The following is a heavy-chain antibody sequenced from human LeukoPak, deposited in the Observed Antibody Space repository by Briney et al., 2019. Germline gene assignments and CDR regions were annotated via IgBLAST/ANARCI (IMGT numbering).Heavy chain of an antibody. D-gene: IGHD6-13*01. V-gene: IGHV3-9*01. Sequence: PGGSLRLSCAASGFTFEDSAMHWLRLVPGKGLEWVARIDWNGGGIGYADSVKGRFTISRDNAKNSLYLQLNSLRPEDTALYYCTKGLNKAGYHYMDVWGKGTTVTVSS. J-gene: IGHJ6*03. CDR2: IDWNGGGI. CDR1: GFTFEDSA. CDR3: TKGLNKAGYHYMDV.